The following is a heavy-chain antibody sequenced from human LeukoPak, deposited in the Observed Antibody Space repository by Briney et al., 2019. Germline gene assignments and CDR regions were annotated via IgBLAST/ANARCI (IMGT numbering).Heavy chain of an antibody. Sequence: ASVKVSCKASEGTFSSYAISWVRQAPGQGLEWMGGIIPILGTANYAQKFQGRVTITANESTSTAYMELSSLRSEDTAMYYCARESRRSIAAAGTPYYYYYMDVWGKGTTVTISS. D-gene: IGHD6-13*01. CDR2: IIPILGTA. CDR3: ARESRRSIAAAGTPYYYYYMDV. V-gene: IGHV1-69*13. J-gene: IGHJ6*03. CDR1: EGTFSSYA.